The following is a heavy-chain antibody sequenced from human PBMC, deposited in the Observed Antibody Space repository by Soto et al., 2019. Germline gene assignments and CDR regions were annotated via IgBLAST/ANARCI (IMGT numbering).Heavy chain of an antibody. V-gene: IGHV1-3*01. J-gene: IGHJ6*03. CDR3: AKGEIRRAYYYYYMDV. CDR1: GYTFTSYA. CDR2: INAGNGNT. Sequence: QVQLVQSGAEVKKPGASVKVSCKASGYTFTSYAMHWVRQAPGQRLEWMGWINAGNGNTKYSQKFQGRVTITRDTSASTAYMELSSLRSEDTAVYYCAKGEIRRAYYYYYMDVWGKGTTVTVSS.